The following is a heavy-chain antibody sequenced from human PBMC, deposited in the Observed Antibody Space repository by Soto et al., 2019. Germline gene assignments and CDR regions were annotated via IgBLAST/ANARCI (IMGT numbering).Heavy chain of an antibody. V-gene: IGHV4-61*01. J-gene: IGHJ4*02. CDR1: GGSVSSGSYY. CDR3: ARLPRKYSGYDIDY. D-gene: IGHD5-12*01. Sequence: KPSETLSLTCTASGGSVSSGSYYWSWIRQPPGKGLEWIGYIYYSGSTNYNPSLKSRVTISVDTSKNQFSLKLSSVTAADTAVYYCARLPRKYSGYDIDYWGQGTLVTVSS. CDR2: IYYSGST.